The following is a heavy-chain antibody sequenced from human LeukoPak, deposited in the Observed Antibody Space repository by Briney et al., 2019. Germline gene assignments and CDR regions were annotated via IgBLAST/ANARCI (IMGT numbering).Heavy chain of an antibody. J-gene: IGHJ5*02. CDR1: GYTLTELS. V-gene: IGHV1-24*01. CDR2: FDPEDGET. D-gene: IGHD3-10*01. Sequence: GASVKVSCKVSGYTLTELSMHWVRQAPGKGLEWMGGFDPEDGETIYAQKFQGRVTMTEDTSTDTAYMELSSLRSEDTAVYYCATDFSPPTPYGSGSYTWGQGTLVTVSS. CDR3: ATDFSPPTPYGSGSYT.